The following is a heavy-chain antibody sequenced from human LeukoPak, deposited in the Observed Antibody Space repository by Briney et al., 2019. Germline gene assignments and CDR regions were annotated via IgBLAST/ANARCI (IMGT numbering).Heavy chain of an antibody. CDR3: ARGQGIVGATIVGYFDY. V-gene: IGHV4-59*01. J-gene: IGHJ4*02. D-gene: IGHD1-26*01. CDR2: IYYSGST. Sequence: SETLSLTCTVSGGSISSYYWSWIRQPPGKGLEWIGYIYYSGSTNYNPSLKSRVTISVDTSKNQFSLKLSSVTAADTAVYYCARGQGIVGATIVGYFDYWGQGTLDTVSS. CDR1: GGSISSYY.